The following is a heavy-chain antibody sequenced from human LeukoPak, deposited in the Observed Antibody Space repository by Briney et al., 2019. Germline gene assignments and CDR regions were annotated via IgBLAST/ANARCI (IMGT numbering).Heavy chain of an antibody. CDR2: MNPNSGNT. Sequence: ASVKVSCKASGYTFTSYDINWVRQATGQGLEWMGWMNPNSGNTGYAQKFQGRVTMTRNTSISTAYMELSSLRSEDTAVYYCARGRWSSRPVFFFDPWGQGTLVTVSS. CDR3: ARGRWSSRPVFFFDP. J-gene: IGHJ5*02. CDR1: GYTFTSYD. D-gene: IGHD2-15*01. V-gene: IGHV1-8*01.